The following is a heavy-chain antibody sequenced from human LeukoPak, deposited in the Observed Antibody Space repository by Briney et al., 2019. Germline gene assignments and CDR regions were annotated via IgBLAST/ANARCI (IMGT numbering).Heavy chain of an antibody. CDR3: AREIRTMMRGVIVTYYFDY. D-gene: IGHD3-10*01. J-gene: IGHJ4*02. V-gene: IGHV3-7*01. CDR1: GFTFSGYW. CDR2: IKQDG. Sequence: GGSLRLSCAASGFTFSGYWISWVPQAPGKGLEGVANIKQDGLDSVKGRFTISRDNGKNSLYLQMNSLRAEDTAVYYCAREIRTMMRGVIVTYYFDYWGQGTLVTVSS.